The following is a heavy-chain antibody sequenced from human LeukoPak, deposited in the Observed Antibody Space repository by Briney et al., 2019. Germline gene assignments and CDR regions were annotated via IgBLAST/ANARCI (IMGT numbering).Heavy chain of an antibody. CDR3: ARGGAATGNFDY. CDR2: IYHSGST. CDR1: GFSLSRGFD. J-gene: IGHJ4*02. Sequence: SETLSLPCAVSGFSLSRGFDLVWVRPPPGEGLGWIGSIYHSGSTYYNPSLKSRVTISVDTSKNQFSLKLSSVTAADTAVYYCARGGAATGNFDYWGQGTLVTVSS. V-gene: IGHV4-38-2*01. D-gene: IGHD2-15*01.